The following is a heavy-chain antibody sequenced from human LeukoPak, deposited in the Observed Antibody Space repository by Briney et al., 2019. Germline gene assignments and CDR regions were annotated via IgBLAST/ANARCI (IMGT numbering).Heavy chain of an antibody. D-gene: IGHD3-22*01. CDR2: IYTGGST. CDR3: ARDQRPYYYDSSGYGDY. J-gene: IGHJ4*02. Sequence: GGSLRLSCAASGFTVSTNYMNWVRQAPGKGLEWVSVIYTGGSTYYTDSVKGRFTISRDNSKNTLYLQMNSLRAEDTAVYYCARDQRPYYYDSSGYGDYWGQGTLVTVSS. CDR1: GFTVSTNY. V-gene: IGHV3-53*05.